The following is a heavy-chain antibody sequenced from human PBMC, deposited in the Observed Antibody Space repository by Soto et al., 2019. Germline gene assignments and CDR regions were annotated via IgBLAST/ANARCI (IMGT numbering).Heavy chain of an antibody. CDR2: ISAYNGNT. V-gene: IGHV1-18*01. Sequence: ASVKVSCKASGYTFTSYGISWVRQAPGQGLEWMGWISAYNGNTNYAQKLQGRVTMTTDTSTSTAYMELSSLSSEDTAIYYCARETGYGGSYTFGMDVWGQGTTVTVSS. J-gene: IGHJ6*02. D-gene: IGHD1-26*01. CDR3: ARETGYGGSYTFGMDV. CDR1: GYTFTSYG.